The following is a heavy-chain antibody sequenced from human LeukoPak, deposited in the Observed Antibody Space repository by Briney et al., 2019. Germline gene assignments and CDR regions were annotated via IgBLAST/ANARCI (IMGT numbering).Heavy chain of an antibody. D-gene: IGHD3-22*01. J-gene: IGHJ4*02. CDR3: ARASMSYYYDSGGLDS. Sequence: SETLSLTCAVSGGSISSGDYSWSWIRQPPGKGLEWIGYIYHRGSTYYNPSLKSRVTISLDWSKNQFSLNLSSVTAADTAVYYCARASMSYYYDSGGLDSWGQGTLVTVSS. CDR1: GGSISSGDYS. CDR2: IYHRGST. V-gene: IGHV4-30-2*01.